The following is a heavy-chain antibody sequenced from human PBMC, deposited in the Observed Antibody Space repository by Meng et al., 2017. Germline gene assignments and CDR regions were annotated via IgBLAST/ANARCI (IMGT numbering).Heavy chain of an antibody. V-gene: IGHV1-18*01. CDR3: GRDRPYYDYVWGSYRTRDPKDYYYYGMDV. Sequence: ASVTVSCKSSGYTFTSYGISWLRQAPGQGLEWMGWISAYNGNTNYAQKLQGRVTMTTDTSTSTAYLELRSLRSDDTAVYYCGRDRPYYDYVWGSYRTRDPKDYYYYGMDVWGQGTTVTVSS. D-gene: IGHD3-16*02. CDR2: ISAYNGNT. CDR1: GYTFTSYG. J-gene: IGHJ6*02.